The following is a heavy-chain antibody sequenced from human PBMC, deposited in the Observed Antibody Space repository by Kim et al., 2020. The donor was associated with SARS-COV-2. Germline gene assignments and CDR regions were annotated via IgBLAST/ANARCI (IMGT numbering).Heavy chain of an antibody. CDR3: ARDKEGGSYYIDY. V-gene: IGHV3-11*06. J-gene: IGHJ4*02. D-gene: IGHD1-26*01. Sequence: ADSVKGRCTISRDNAKNSLYLQMNSLGAEDTAVYYCARDKEGGSYYIDYWGQGTLVTVSS.